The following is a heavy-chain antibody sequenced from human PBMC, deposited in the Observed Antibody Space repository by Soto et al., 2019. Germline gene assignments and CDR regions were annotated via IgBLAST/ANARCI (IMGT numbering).Heavy chain of an antibody. Sequence: ASVKVSCKASGYTFTSYGMHLVRRAPGQRLEWMGWINAADGDTKYSPKFQGRVTITRDTSASTAYMELSSLRSEDTAVYYCVRRHVSATGIDWFDPWGQGTLVTVSS. V-gene: IGHV1-3*01. CDR2: INAADGDT. D-gene: IGHD6-13*01. J-gene: IGHJ5*02. CDR3: VRRHVSATGIDWFDP. CDR1: GYTFTSYG.